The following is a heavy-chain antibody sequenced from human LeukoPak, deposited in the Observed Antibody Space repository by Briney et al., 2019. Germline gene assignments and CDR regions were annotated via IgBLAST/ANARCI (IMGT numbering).Heavy chain of an antibody. V-gene: IGHV4-34*01. J-gene: IGHJ4*02. CDR1: GGSFSGYY. CDR2: INHSGST. CDR3: AREINHYGSGSPKFFDY. Sequence: SETLSLTCAVYGGSFSGYYWSWIRQPPGKGLEWIGEINHSGSTNYNPSLKSRVTISVDTSKNQFSLKLSSVTAADTAVYYCAREINHYGSGSPKFFDYWGQGTLVTVSS. D-gene: IGHD3-10*01.